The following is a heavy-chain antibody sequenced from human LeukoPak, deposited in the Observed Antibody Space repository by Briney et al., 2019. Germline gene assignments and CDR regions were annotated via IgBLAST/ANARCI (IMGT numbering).Heavy chain of an antibody. V-gene: IGHV5-51*01. CDR2: IYPGDSDT. J-gene: IGHJ4*02. D-gene: IGHD3-3*01. Sequence: GESLKISCKGSGYSFTSYWIGWVRQMPGKGLEWMGIIYPGDSDTRYSPSFQGQVTISVDKSINTAYLQWSSLKASDTAVYYCARQGLRYLDWSVDSWGQGTLVTVSS. CDR1: GYSFTSYW. CDR3: ARQGLRYLDWSVDS.